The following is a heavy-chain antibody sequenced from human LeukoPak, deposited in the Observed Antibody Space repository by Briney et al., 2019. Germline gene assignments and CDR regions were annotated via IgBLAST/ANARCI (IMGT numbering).Heavy chain of an antibody. Sequence: GGSLRLSCAASGFTFSIYAMSWVRQAPGKGLEWVSGISWNSGSIGYADSVKGRFTISRDNAKNSLYLQMNSLRAEDTALYYCAKGKSSTSCPDYWGQGTLVTVSS. D-gene: IGHD2-2*01. CDR3: AKGKSSTSCPDY. V-gene: IGHV3-9*01. J-gene: IGHJ4*02. CDR2: ISWNSGSI. CDR1: GFTFSIYA.